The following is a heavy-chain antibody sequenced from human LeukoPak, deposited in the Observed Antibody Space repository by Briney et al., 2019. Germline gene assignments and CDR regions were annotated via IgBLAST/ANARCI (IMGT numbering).Heavy chain of an antibody. J-gene: IGHJ4*02. D-gene: IGHD3-9*01. V-gene: IGHV3-23*01. CDR2: ITGSGGNT. CDR1: GFTFSNYA. Sequence: AGASLRLSCAASGFTFSNYAMSWVRQAPGKGLEWVSAITGSGGNTYYADSVKGRFTISRDNSKNTVFLLMNSLRAEDTAVYCCAKWGDYDVLTGYYVSDYWGQGTLVTVSS. CDR3: AKWGDYDVLTGYYVSDY.